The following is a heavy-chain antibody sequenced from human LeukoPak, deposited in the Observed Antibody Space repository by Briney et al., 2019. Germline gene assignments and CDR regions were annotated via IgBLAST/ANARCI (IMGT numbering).Heavy chain of an antibody. CDR2: IYTSGST. J-gene: IGHJ4*02. Sequence: SETLSLTCTVSGGSISSYYWSWIRQPAGKGLEWIGRIYTSGSTNYNPSLKSRVTMSVDTSKNRFSLKLSSVTAADTAVYYCARDVSDLEAAAGTGYFDYWGQGTLVTVSS. D-gene: IGHD6-13*01. V-gene: IGHV4-4*07. CDR3: ARDVSDLEAAAGTGYFDY. CDR1: GGSISSYY.